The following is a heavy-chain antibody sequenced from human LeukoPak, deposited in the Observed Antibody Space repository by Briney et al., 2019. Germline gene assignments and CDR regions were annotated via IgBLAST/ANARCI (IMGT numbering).Heavy chain of an antibody. Sequence: GGRLRLSCAASGFTFSSYAMSWVRQAPGKGLEWVSAISGSGGSTYYADSVKGRFTISRDNSKNTLYLQMNSLRAEDTAVYYCAKDRGGYGSGSYPPDAFDIWGQGTMVTVSS. V-gene: IGHV3-23*01. CDR3: AKDRGGYGSGSYPPDAFDI. CDR2: ISGSGGST. CDR1: GFTFSSYA. J-gene: IGHJ3*02. D-gene: IGHD3-10*01.